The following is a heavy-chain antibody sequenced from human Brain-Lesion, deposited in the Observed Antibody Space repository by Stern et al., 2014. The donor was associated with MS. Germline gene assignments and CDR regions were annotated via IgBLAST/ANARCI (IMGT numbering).Heavy chain of an antibody. CDR3: ATDLQQPLVDTFDI. CDR2: FDPEDGES. CDR1: GYTLTELS. Sequence: QVQLMQSGAEVKKPGASVKVSCKGSGYTLTELSMHWVRQAPGKGLEWMGGFDPEDGESIYEQKFQGRVTMTEDTSTDTAYMELSSLRSEDTAIYYCATDLQQPLVDTFDIWGQGTMVTVSS. D-gene: IGHD6-13*01. J-gene: IGHJ3*02. V-gene: IGHV1-24*01.